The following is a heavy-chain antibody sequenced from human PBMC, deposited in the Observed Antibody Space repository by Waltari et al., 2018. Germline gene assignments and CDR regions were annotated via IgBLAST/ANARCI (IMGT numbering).Heavy chain of an antibody. Sequence: QLQLQQSGPGLVKPSESLFLSCAVSGDSVSNNYWWSWVRQPPGKGLEWIGQIHGTGKTNYSPSLESRVTVSMDTSNNQFSLRGTSPTAADTAVYFCARDRGRGLYLDSWGQGTLVTVS. D-gene: IGHD1-26*01. CDR2: IHGTGKT. V-gene: IGHV4-4*02. CDR1: GDSVSNNYW. J-gene: IGHJ4*02. CDR3: ARDRGRGLYLDS.